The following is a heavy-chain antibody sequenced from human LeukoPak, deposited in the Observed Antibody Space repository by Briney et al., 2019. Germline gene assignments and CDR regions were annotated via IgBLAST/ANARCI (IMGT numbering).Heavy chain of an antibody. J-gene: IGHJ5*02. D-gene: IGHD5-24*01. V-gene: IGHV1-69*04. CDR2: IIPILGIA. CDR3: ARDLGDGYNHNWFDP. Sequence: SVKVSCKASGGTFSSYTISWVRQAAGQGLEWMGRIIPILGIANYAQKFQGRVTITADKSTSTAYMELSSLRSEDTAVYYCARDLGDGYNHNWFDPWGQGTLVTVSS. CDR1: GGTFSSYT.